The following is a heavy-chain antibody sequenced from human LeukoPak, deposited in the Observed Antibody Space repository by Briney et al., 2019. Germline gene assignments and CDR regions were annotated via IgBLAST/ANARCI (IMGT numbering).Heavy chain of an antibody. J-gene: IGHJ6*03. V-gene: IGHV1-46*01. CDR3: ARDPVYNDYYYYYMDV. CDR1: GYTFTSYY. CDR2: INPSGGST. D-gene: IGHD1-14*01. Sequence: ASVKVSCKASGYTFTSYYMHWVRQAPGQGLEWMGIINPSGGSTSYAQKFQGRVTMTRDMSTSTVYMELSSLRSEDTAVYYCARDPVYNDYYYYYMDVWGKGTTVTVSS.